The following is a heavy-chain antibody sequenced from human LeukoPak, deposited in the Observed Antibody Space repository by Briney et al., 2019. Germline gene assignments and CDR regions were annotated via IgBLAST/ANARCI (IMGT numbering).Heavy chain of an antibody. CDR2: ISAYNGNT. CDR1: GYTFTSYG. Sequence: GASVKVSCKASGYTFTSYGISWVRQAPGQGLEWMGWISAYNGNTNYAQKLQGRVTMTTDTSTSTAYMELRSLRSDDTAVYYCARDSPYYYDSSPQNDAFDIWGQGTMVTVSS. D-gene: IGHD3-22*01. CDR3: ARDSPYYYDSSPQNDAFDI. V-gene: IGHV1-18*01. J-gene: IGHJ3*02.